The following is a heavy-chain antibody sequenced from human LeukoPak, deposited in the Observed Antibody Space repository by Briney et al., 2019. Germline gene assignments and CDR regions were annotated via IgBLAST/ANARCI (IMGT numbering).Heavy chain of an antibody. J-gene: IGHJ4*02. D-gene: IGHD3-22*01. V-gene: IGHV4-31*03. CDR3: ARVGYDSSGYSTYYFDY. CDR2: IYYSGST. CDR1: GGSISSGGYY. Sequence: SETLSLTCTVSGGSISSGGYYWSWIRQHPGKGLEWIGYIYYSGSTYYNPSLKSRVTISIDTSKNQFSLKLSSVTAADTAVYYCARVGYDSSGYSTYYFDYWGQGTLVTVSS.